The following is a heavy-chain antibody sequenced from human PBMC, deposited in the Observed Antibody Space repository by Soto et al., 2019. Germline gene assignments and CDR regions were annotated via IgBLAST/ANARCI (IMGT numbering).Heavy chain of an antibody. CDR1: GFSLSNARMG. D-gene: IGHD5-18*01. J-gene: IGHJ2*01. CDR2: IFSNDEK. V-gene: IGHV2-26*01. CDR3: ARIPGYSYGYWYFDL. Sequence: QVTLKESGPVLVKPTATLTLTCTVSGFSLSNARMGVSWIRQPPGKALEWLAHIFSNDEKSYSTSLKSRLTISKDPSKSQVVLTMTNMDPVDTATYYCARIPGYSYGYWYFDLWGRGTLVTVSS.